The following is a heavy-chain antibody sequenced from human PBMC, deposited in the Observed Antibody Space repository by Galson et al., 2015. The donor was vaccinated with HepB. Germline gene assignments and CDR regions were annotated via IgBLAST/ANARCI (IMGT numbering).Heavy chain of an antibody. Sequence: SLRLSCEASGLPFTDAWMTWIRQVPGKGLEWLGRIKSESKGGTIDYAAPVKGRFIISRDDSQDTLYLQMNSLKIEDTGVYYCKSRGGYSGFDYDDYYDMDVWGQGTTVIVSS. D-gene: IGHD5-12*01. CDR2: IKSESKGGTI. V-gene: IGHV3-15*01. CDR1: GLPFTDAW. J-gene: IGHJ6*02. CDR3: KSRGGYSGFDYDDYYDMDV.